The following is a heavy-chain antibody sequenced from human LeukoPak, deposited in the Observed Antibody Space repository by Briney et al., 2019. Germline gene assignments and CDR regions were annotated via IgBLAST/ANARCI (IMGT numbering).Heavy chain of an antibody. D-gene: IGHD3-22*01. Sequence: PGGSLRLSCAASGFTFSSYSMNWVRQAPGKGLEWVSSISSSSYIYYADSVKGRFTISRDNAKNSLYLQMNSLRAEDTAVYYCARRPLGAWYYDSSGPMDVWGQGTTVTVSS. V-gene: IGHV3-21*04. J-gene: IGHJ6*02. CDR2: ISSSSYI. CDR1: GFTFSSYS. CDR3: ARRPLGAWYYDSSGPMDV.